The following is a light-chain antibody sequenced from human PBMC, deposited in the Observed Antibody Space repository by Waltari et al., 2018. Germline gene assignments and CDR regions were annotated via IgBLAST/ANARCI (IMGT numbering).Light chain of an antibody. CDR1: VLATKY. V-gene: IGLV3-27*01. CDR2: RDT. CDR3: YAAADNNLGV. Sequence: SFELTQTSSLSVSPGQTVRITCSGAVLATKYARWFQQKPGQAPVLIISRDTERPSGIPERFSGSSSGTTVTLTIRGAQAEDEADYYCYAAADNNLGVFGGGTKVTVL. J-gene: IGLJ3*02.